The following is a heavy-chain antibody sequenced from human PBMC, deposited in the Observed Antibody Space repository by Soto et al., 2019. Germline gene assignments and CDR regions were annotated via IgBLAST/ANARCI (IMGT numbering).Heavy chain of an antibody. D-gene: IGHD6-19*01. J-gene: IGHJ6*02. CDR3: ARGGYSSGWYMGYYYGMDV. Sequence: TPSPKGSIHFGYTTAYFSCSILQHPYTALEWIGEINHSGSTNYNPSLKSRVTISVDTAKNQFSLKLSSVTAADTAVYYCARGGYSSGWYMGYYYGMDVWGQGTTVTVSS. CDR2: INHSGST. CDR1: FGYTTAYF. V-gene: IGHV4-34*01.